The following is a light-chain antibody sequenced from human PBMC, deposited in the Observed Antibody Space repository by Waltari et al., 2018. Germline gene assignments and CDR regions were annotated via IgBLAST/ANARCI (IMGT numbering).Light chain of an antibody. V-gene: IGLV2-14*01. Sequence: QSALTQPASVSGSPGQSIPISRTGTSSDARGYNFVTWYQQHPGKAPKLMIYDVSNRPSGVSNRFSGSKSGNTASLTISGLQAEDEADYYCSSYTSSSTLVVFGGGTKLTVL. CDR2: DVS. CDR3: SSYTSSSTLVV. CDR1: SSDARGYNF. J-gene: IGLJ2*01.